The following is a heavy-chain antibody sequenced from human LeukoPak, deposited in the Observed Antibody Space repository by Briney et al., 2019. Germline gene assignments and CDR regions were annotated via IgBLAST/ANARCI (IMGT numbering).Heavy chain of an antibody. Sequence: SGTLSLTCAVSGGSISSSNWWSWVRQPPGKGLEWIGYIYYSGSTNYNPSLKSRVTMSMDTFKNQFSLKLSSVTAADTAVYYCARAGYCSGGRCYSTWFDPWGQGTLVTVSS. D-gene: IGHD2-15*01. J-gene: IGHJ5*02. CDR1: GGSISSSNW. CDR2: IYYSGST. V-gene: IGHV4-4*02. CDR3: ARAGYCSGGRCYSTWFDP.